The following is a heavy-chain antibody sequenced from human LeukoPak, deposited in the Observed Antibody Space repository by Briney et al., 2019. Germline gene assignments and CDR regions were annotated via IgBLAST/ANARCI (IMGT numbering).Heavy chain of an antibody. V-gene: IGHV3-30*02. Sequence: PGGSLRLSCAASGFIFSTYGMHWVRQAPGKGLEWVAFIRYDGSNTYHADSVKGRFSISRDNSKNTLYLQMNSLRPEDTAVYYCAKDAGYYYYMDVWGKGTTVTVSS. D-gene: IGHD6-13*01. CDR3: AKDAGYYYYMDV. CDR1: GFIFSTYG. J-gene: IGHJ6*03. CDR2: IRYDGSNT.